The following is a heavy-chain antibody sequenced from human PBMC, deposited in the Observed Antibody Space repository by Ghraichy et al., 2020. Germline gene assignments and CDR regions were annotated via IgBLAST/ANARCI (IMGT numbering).Heavy chain of an antibody. V-gene: IGHV3-30*04. CDR3: ARVLGGGNDYGNYAAPPHTGPIDH. CDR1: GFTFSSYA. J-gene: IGHJ4*02. CDR2: ISYDGSNK. Sequence: GGSLRLSCAASGFTFSSYAMHWVRQAPGKGLEWVAFISYDGSNKYYADSVKGRFTISRDNSKNTLYLQMNSLRAEDTAVYYCARVLGGGNDYGNYAAPPHTGPIDHWDQGTLVIVS. D-gene: IGHD4-11*01.